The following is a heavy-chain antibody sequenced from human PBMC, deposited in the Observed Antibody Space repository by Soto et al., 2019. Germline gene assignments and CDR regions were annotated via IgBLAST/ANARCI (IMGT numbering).Heavy chain of an antibody. Sequence: EEQLVESGGGLVQPGGSLRLSCAASGFTFSDHWMSWVRQAPGKGLEWVANIKQDESEKYYVDSVKGRFTISRDNAKTSLYLQMNSLRVEDTAVYYCTTIGISNFWSGYGMWGQGTMVTVSS. CDR3: TTIGISNFWSGYGM. CDR1: GFTFSDHW. V-gene: IGHV3-7*01. D-gene: IGHD3-3*01. CDR2: IKQDESEK. J-gene: IGHJ3*01.